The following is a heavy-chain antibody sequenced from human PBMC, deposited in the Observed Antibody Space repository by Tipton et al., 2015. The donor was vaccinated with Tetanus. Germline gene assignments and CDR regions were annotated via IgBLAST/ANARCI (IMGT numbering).Heavy chain of an antibody. CDR3: ASRRDIGWFDP. CDR1: GYTFTSYG. V-gene: IGHV1-18*04. Sequence: QVQLVQSGAEVKKPGASVKVSCKASGYTFTSYGISWVRQAPGQGLEWMGWISAYNGNTNYAQELQGRVTMTPDTSTSTAYMELRSLRSGDTAVYYCASRRDIGWFDPWGQGTLVTVSS. CDR2: ISAYNGNT. D-gene: IGHD5-12*01. J-gene: IGHJ5*02.